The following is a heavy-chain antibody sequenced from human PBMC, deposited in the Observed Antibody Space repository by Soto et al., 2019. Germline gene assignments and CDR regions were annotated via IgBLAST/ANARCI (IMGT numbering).Heavy chain of an antibody. D-gene: IGHD3-22*01. J-gene: IGHJ3*02. CDR3: WKDHTVVIRDAFDI. CDR1: GFTFSSYA. V-gene: IGHV3-23*01. CDR2: ISDSGTGT. Sequence: EVQILESGGGLVQPGGSLRLSCAASGFTFSSYAMYWVRQAPGKGLAWVSGISDSGTGTYYADSVKGRFTISRNNSKNPVDPEMKRLGAQEHGVFFWWKDHTVVIRDAFDIWGPGTMVNVSS.